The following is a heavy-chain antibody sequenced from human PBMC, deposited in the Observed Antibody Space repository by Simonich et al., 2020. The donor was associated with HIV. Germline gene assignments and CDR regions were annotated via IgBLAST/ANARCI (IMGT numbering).Heavy chain of an antibody. CDR1: GFSLSTSGVG. CDR3: AHSPGGGSGSYYNYFDY. D-gene: IGHD3-10*01. V-gene: IGHV2-5*02. Sequence: ITLKESGPTLVKPTQTLTLTCTFSGFSLSTSGVGVGWIRQPPGKALEWLALIYWDDDKRYSPSLKSRLTITKDTTKNQVVLTMTNMDPVDTATYYCAHSPGGGSGSYYNYFDYWGQGTLVTVSS. CDR2: IYWDDDK. J-gene: IGHJ4*02.